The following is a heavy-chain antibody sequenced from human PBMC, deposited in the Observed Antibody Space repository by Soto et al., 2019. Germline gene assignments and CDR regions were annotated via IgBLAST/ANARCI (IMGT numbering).Heavy chain of an antibody. D-gene: IGHD3-22*01. Sequence: QVQLVQSGAEVKKPGASVKVSCKASGYTFTSYDINWVRQATGQGLEWMGWMNPNSGNTGYAQKFQGRVTMTRNTSISTAYMELRSLRYDDTAVYYCARVEDYFDSSGYAHWGQGTLVTVSS. V-gene: IGHV1-8*01. CDR3: ARVEDYFDSSGYAH. CDR1: GYTFTSYD. J-gene: IGHJ4*02. CDR2: MNPNSGNT.